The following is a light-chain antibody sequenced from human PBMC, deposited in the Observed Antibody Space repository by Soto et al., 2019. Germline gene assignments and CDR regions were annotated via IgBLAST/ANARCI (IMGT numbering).Light chain of an antibody. V-gene: IGKV1-5*03. CDR1: QSISNW. J-gene: IGKJ4*01. CDR3: QQSNGYRLA. CDR2: KAS. Sequence: DIQMTRSRSSLSASVGCRFTFTCLASQSISNWLAWYQQKPGKAPKLLIYKASTLESGVPSRFSGSVSGTEGTITISSLQPDDGSIYYCQQSNGYRLAFGGGTKVDIK.